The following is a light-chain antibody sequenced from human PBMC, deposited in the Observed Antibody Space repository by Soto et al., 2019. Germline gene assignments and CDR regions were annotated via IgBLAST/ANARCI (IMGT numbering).Light chain of an antibody. Sequence: QSVLTQPPSVSGASGQRVTISCAGTSSNIGAGYGVHWYQQLPGRAPKLLIHNYVNRPSGVPDRFSGSKSGTSASLAITGLQGEDEGDHYCQSYDSNLSGSLFGGGTKLTVL. CDR2: NYV. CDR3: QSYDSNLSGSL. CDR1: SSNIGAGYG. J-gene: IGLJ2*01. V-gene: IGLV1-40*01.